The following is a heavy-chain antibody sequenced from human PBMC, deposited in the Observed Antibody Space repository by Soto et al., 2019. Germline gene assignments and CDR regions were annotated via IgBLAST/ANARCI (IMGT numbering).Heavy chain of an antibody. CDR1: GFTFGDYA. D-gene: IGHD4-17*01. CDR3: TRDPNAYGDYQFDY. V-gene: IGHV3-49*04. Sequence: GGSLRLSCTASGFTFGDYAMSWVRQAPGKGLEWVGFIRSKAYGGTTEYAASVKGRFTISRDDSKSIAYLQMNSLKTEDTAVYYCTRDPNAYGDYQFDYWGQGTLVTVSS. J-gene: IGHJ4*02. CDR2: IRSKAYGGTT.